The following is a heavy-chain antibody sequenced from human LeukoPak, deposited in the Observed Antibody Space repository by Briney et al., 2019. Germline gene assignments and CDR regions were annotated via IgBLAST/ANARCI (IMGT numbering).Heavy chain of an antibody. CDR1: GYSFSIYR. D-gene: IGHD5-24*01. CDR3: ARQSMGDGYNAGDFGY. CDR2: IHPSDSQT. J-gene: IGHJ4*02. Sequence: GESLKISCKGSGYSFSIYRIAWVRQMPGKGLEWMGIIHPSDSQTTYSPSFQGQVTISADKSISTVYLQWSSLKASDTAMYYCARQSMGDGYNAGDFGYWGQGTLVSVSS. V-gene: IGHV5-51*01.